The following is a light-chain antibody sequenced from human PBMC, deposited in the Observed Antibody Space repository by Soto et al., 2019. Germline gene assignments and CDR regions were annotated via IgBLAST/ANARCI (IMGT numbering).Light chain of an antibody. CDR3: QQRSNWPQIN. J-gene: IGKJ4*01. Sequence: EIVLTQSPATLSLSPGERATLACRASQSVSNYLAWYQQTPGQAPRLLIHDASNRATGIPARFSGSGSGTDVTLTISSLEPEDFGVYYCQQRSNWPQINSGGGTKVEIK. CDR1: QSVSNY. V-gene: IGKV3-11*01. CDR2: DAS.